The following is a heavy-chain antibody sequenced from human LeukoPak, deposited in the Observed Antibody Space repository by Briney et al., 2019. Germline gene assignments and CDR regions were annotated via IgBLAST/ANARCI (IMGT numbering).Heavy chain of an antibody. V-gene: IGHV1-2*02. CDR2: ITPNAGGT. D-gene: IGHD5/OR15-5a*01. CDR1: GSTFTGYH. Sequence: GASGNASCKASGSTFTGYHVIWVPQARGQGLEWMGWITPNAGGTIHAQKFTGRVTMTRDTSINSVYMELSSLGSDATAVYYCARRMFAIVSTYLGCWGRGTVVTFS. J-gene: IGHJ4*02. CDR3: ARRMFAIVSTYLGC.